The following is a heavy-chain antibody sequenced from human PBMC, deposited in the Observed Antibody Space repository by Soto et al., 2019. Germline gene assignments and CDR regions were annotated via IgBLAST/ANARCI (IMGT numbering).Heavy chain of an antibody. J-gene: IGHJ4*02. Sequence: SETLSLTCTVSGGSISSYYWSWIRQPPGKGLEWIGYIYYSGSTNYNPSLKSRVTISVDTSKNQFSLKLSSVTAADTAVYYCARLLWFGDRHYFDYWGQGTLVTVSS. V-gene: IGHV4-59*08. D-gene: IGHD3-10*01. CDR1: GGSISSYY. CDR2: IYYSGST. CDR3: ARLLWFGDRHYFDY.